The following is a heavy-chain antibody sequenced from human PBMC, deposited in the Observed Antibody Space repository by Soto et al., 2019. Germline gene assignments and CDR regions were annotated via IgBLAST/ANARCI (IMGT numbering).Heavy chain of an antibody. Sequence: SLRLSCAASGFTFSSYGMHWVRQGPGKGLEWVSIIRYDGTNKDYGDSVKGRFTISRDNSKNTLYLQMNSLRAEDTAVYYCARDRRYGSGRDFDYWGQGTLVTVSS. CDR2: IRYDGTNK. CDR1: GFTFSSYG. V-gene: IGHV3-33*01. J-gene: IGHJ4*02. D-gene: IGHD3-10*01. CDR3: ARDRRYGSGRDFDY.